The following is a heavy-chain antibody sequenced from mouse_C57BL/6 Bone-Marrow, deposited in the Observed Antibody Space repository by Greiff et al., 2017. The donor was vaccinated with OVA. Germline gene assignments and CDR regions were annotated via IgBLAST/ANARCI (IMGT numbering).Heavy chain of an antibody. Sequence: EVKLMESGGGLVKPGGSLKLSCAASGFTFSDYGMHWVRQAPEKGLEWVAYISSGSSTIYYAATVKGRFTISRDNAKNTLFLQMTSLRCEDRAIYYCARPGTDYAMDYWCQGTSVTVSS. CDR2: ISSGSSTI. J-gene: IGHJ4*01. CDR1: GFTFSDYG. CDR3: ARPGTDYAMDY. V-gene: IGHV5-17*01. D-gene: IGHD4-1*01.